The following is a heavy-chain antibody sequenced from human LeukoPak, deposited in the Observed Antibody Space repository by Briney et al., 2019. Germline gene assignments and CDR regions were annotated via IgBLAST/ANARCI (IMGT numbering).Heavy chain of an antibody. J-gene: IGHJ3*02. CDR3: ARDQSSRARGAFDI. CDR2: ISSSGSTI. Sequence: PGGSLRLSCAASGFTFSSYEMNWVRQAPGKGLEWVSYISSSGSTIYYADSVKGRFTISRDNAKNSLYLQMNSLRAEDTAVYYCARDQSSRARGAFDIWGQGIMVTVSS. D-gene: IGHD3-10*01. V-gene: IGHV3-48*03. CDR1: GFTFSSYE.